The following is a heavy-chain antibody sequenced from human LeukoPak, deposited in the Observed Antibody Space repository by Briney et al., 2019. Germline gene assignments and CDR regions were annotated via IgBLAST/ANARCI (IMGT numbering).Heavy chain of an antibody. V-gene: IGHV3-33*08. CDR1: GFTFSSYG. CDR2: IWYDGSNK. Sequence: PGGSLRLSCAASGFTFSSYGMPWVRQAPGKGLEWVAVIWYDGSNKYYADSVKGRFTISRDNSKNTLYLQMNSLRAEDTAVYYCARDIAAAASRYFDYWGQGTLVTVSS. CDR3: ARDIAAAASRYFDY. D-gene: IGHD6-13*01. J-gene: IGHJ4*02.